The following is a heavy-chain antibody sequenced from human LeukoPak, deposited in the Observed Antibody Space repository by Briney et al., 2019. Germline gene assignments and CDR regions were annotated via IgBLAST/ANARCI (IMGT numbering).Heavy chain of an antibody. D-gene: IGHD6-13*01. CDR3: AKAWAAAGTFAS. CDR1: GFTFSSYA. V-gene: IGHV3-23*01. Sequence: GGSLRLSCAASGFTFSSYAMSWVHQAPGKGLEWVSTIIGSGGDTYYADSVKGRFTISRDTSKNTLYLQMKSLRAEDTAVYYCAKAWAAAGTFASWGQGTLVTVSS. J-gene: IGHJ4*02. CDR2: IIGSGGDT.